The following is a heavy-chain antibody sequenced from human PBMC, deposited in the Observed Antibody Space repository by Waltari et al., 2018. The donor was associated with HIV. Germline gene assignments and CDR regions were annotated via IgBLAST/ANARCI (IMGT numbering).Heavy chain of an antibody. CDR3: VRDRALDWTSDFHY. CDR2: INPISGGT. V-gene: IGHV1-2*02. D-gene: IGHD3-3*01. J-gene: IGHJ4*02. Sequence: QVQLMQSGAELKKPGASVAVSCAASGYSFPGYYIHWERQAPGQGREWMGWINPISGGTKYAQRFQGRVTVTRDTSINTVYMELRRLRSDDTAVYYCVRDRALDWTSDFHYWGQGTLVTVSS. CDR1: GYSFPGYY.